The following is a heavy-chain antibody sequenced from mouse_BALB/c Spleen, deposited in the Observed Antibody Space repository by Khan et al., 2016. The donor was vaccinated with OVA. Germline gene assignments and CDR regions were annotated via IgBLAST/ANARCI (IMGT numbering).Heavy chain of an antibody. D-gene: IGHD1-1*01. V-gene: IGHV3-2*02. CDR2: ISESGRT. CDR1: GYSITSDYA. Sequence: EVQLQEPGPGLVKPSQSLSLTCTVTGYSITSDYAWNWIRQFPGNKLEWMGYISESGRTSYNPSLKSRISTTRDSSKHQFILQLNSVTTEDTATYACARAYGSSYYYFDYWGQGTTLTVSS. CDR3: ARAYGSSYYYFDY. J-gene: IGHJ2*01.